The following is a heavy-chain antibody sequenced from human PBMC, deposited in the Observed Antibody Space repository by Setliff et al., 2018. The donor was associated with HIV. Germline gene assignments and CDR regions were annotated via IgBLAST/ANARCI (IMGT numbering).Heavy chain of an antibody. CDR3: AREPAAGAYYFDY. CDR1: GGSFSGNY. V-gene: IGHV4-34*01. D-gene: IGHD6-13*01. J-gene: IGHJ4*02. Sequence: SETLSLTCAVYGGSFSGNYWNWIRQPPGKGLEWIGEINHSANTNYSPTLKSRVTILVDTSKNQFSLNLRSVTAADTAVYYCAREPAAGAYYFDYWGQGTLVTVSS. CDR2: INHSANT.